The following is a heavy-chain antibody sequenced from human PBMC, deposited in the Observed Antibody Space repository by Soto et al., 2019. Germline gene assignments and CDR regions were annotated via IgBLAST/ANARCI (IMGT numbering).Heavy chain of an antibody. CDR2: IWYDGSNK. D-gene: IGHD3-3*01. Sequence: QVQLVESGGGVVQPGRSLRLSCAASGFTFSSYGMHWVRQAPGKGLEWVAVIWYDGSNKYYAESVKGRFTISRDNSKNTLYLQMNSLRAEDTAVYYCARDKEELGYDFWSGYRHYFDYWGQGTLVTVSS. CDR1: GFTFSSYG. V-gene: IGHV3-33*01. CDR3: ARDKEELGYDFWSGYRHYFDY. J-gene: IGHJ4*02.